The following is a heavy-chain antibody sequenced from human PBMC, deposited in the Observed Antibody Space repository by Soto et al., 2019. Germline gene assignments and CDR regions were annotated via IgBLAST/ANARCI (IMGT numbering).Heavy chain of an antibody. D-gene: IGHD3-10*01. V-gene: IGHV4-4*07. CDR2: IYTSGST. CDR3: ARWYGVGGTVRGVYFDY. CDR1: GDSISSYS. J-gene: IGHJ4*02. Sequence: QVQLQESGPGLVKPSETLSLTCTVSGDSISSYSWNWSRQRAGKGLGWVGLIYTSGSTNSNPSLKRLLTMSVDTSKNQFYLQLRSVTAADAAVYYCARWYGVGGTVRGVYFDYWGQGTLVTVST.